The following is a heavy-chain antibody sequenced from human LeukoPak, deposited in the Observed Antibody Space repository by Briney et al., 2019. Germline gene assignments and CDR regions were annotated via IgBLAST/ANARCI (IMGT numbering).Heavy chain of an antibody. CDR2: ISFDGSNE. J-gene: IGHJ4*02. CDR1: GFTFSSYS. V-gene: IGHV3-30-3*01. D-gene: IGHD6-13*01. Sequence: GGSLRLSCAASGFTFSSYSMHWVRQAPGKGLEWVAVISFDGSNEYYADSVKGRFTISRDNSKNTLYLQMNSLRAEDTAVYYCASVYSSIWYTPLDYWGQGTLVTVSS. CDR3: ASVYSSIWYTPLDY.